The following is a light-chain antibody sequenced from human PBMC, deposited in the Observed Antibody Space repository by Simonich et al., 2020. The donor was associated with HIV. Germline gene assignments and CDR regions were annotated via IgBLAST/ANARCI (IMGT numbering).Light chain of an antibody. CDR3: QSYDSSNLWV. CDR2: ENN. V-gene: IGLV6-57*03. J-gene: IGLJ3*02. CDR1: GGSIASNY. Sequence: NFVLTQPHSVSESPGKTVTISCTRSGGSIASNYVQWYQQRPGSAPTTVIYENNHRPSWVPDRFSGSIDSSSNSASLTISGLKTEDEADYWCQSYDSSNLWVFGGGTKLTVL.